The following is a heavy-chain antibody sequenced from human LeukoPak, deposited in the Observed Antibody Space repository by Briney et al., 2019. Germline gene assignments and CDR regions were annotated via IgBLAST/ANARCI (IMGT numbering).Heavy chain of an antibody. CDR3: ARSTWIKYMDV. CDR1: GYSISSSYY. J-gene: IGHJ6*03. CDR2: IYHSGST. D-gene: IGHD5-12*01. Sequence: SESLSPTCAVSGYSISSSYYWGCIRQPPGKRLEWIGSIYHSGSTYYNPSLKSRVTISVDTSKNQFSLKLSSVTAADTAVYYCARSTWIKYMDVWGKGTTVTVSS. V-gene: IGHV4-38-2*01.